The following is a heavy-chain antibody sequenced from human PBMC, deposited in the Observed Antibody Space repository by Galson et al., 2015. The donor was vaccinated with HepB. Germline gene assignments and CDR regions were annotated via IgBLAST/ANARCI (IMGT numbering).Heavy chain of an antibody. V-gene: IGHV4-59*01. Sequence: SETLSLTCTVSGGSISSYYWSWIRQPPGKGLEWIGYIYYIGSTNYNPSLQSRVTISVDTSKNQFSLKLSSVTAADTAVYYCARGQRSSSGWFDYWGQGTLVTVSS. CDR3: ARGQRSSSGWFDY. D-gene: IGHD6-6*01. J-gene: IGHJ4*02. CDR2: IYYIGST. CDR1: GGSISSYY.